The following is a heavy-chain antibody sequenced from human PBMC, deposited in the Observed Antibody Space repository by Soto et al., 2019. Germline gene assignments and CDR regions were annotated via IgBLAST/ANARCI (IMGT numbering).Heavy chain of an antibody. V-gene: IGHV3-23*01. CDR3: AKDHCSSTSRWRFDY. CDR2: ISGSGGST. J-gene: IGHJ4*02. CDR1: GFTFSSYA. D-gene: IGHD2-2*01. Sequence: GGSLRLSCAASGFTFSSYAMSWVRQAPGKGLEWVSAISGSGGSTYYADSVKGRFTISRDNSKNTLYLQMNSLRAEDTAVYYCAKDHCSSTSRWRFDYWAREPWSPSPQ.